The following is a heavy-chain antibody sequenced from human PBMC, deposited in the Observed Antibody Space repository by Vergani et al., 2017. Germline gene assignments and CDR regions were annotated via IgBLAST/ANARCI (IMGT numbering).Heavy chain of an antibody. D-gene: IGHD3-9*01. Sequence: QVQLQQWGAGLLKPSETLSLTCAVYGGSFSGYYWSWIRQPPGKGLEWIGEINHSGSTNYNPSLKSRVTISVDTSKNQFSLKLSPVTAADTAVYYCARRRGVRYFEPIGWFDPWGQGTLVTVSS. CDR3: ARRRGVRYFEPIGWFDP. J-gene: IGHJ5*02. CDR1: GGSFSGYY. CDR2: INHSGST. V-gene: IGHV4-34*01.